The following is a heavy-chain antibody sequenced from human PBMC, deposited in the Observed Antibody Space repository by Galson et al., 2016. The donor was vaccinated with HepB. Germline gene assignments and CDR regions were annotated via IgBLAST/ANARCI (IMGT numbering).Heavy chain of an antibody. D-gene: IGHD5-12*01. Sequence: PALVKPTQTLTLTCTFSGFSLSTSGMCVSWIRQPPGKALEWLARIDWDDEKSYSTSLKTRLTISKDTSKNHVVLTMTNMDPVDTATYYCARRSGYDLGGAFDIWGQGTMVTVSS. CDR1: GFSLSTSGMC. J-gene: IGHJ3*02. CDR2: IDWDDEK. V-gene: IGHV2-70*11. CDR3: ARRSGYDLGGAFDI.